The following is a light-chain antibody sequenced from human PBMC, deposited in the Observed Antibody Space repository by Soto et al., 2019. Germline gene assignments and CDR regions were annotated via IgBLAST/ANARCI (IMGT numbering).Light chain of an antibody. CDR1: SSDVGGYNY. J-gene: IGLJ2*01. CDR3: GSYTTSSTVV. CDR2: EVS. Sequence: QSVLTQPASVSGSPGQSITISCTGTSSDVGGYNYVSWYQQHPGKAPKLIICEVSNRPSGVSYRFSGSKSGNTASLTISGLQAEDEADYYCGSYTTSSTVVFGGGTQVTVL. V-gene: IGLV2-14*01.